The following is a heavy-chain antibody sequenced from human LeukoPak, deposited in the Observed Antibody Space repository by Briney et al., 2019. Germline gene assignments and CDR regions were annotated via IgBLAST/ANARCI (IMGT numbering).Heavy chain of an antibody. CDR3: AKGGSSWSEIDY. Sequence: GGSLRLSCAASEFSVGSNYMTWVRQAPGRGLEWVSLIYSGGSTYYADSVKGRVTISRDNSKNTLYLQMNSLRAEDTAVYYCAKGGSSWSEIDYWGQGTLVTVSS. CDR1: EFSVGSNY. J-gene: IGHJ4*02. CDR2: IYSGGST. V-gene: IGHV3-53*01. D-gene: IGHD6-13*01.